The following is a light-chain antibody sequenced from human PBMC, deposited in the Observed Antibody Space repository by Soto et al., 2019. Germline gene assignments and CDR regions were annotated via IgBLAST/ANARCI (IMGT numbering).Light chain of an antibody. V-gene: IGKV1-5*03. CDR1: QCISTW. CDR3: QQYNTYPLT. CDR2: KAS. J-gene: IGKJ4*01. Sequence: DIHMTQSPSTLSASVGDRVTFTCRASQCISTWLSWYQQKPGKAPKLLIYKASSLEGVVPSRFSGGGSGTDFNITISTMQPDDFATYYCQQYNTYPLTFGGGTMVEIK.